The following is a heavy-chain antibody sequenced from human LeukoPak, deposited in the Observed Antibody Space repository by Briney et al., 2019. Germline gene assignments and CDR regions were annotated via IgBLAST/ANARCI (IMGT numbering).Heavy chain of an antibody. D-gene: IGHD1-26*01. V-gene: IGHV4-59*01. CDR2: IYYSGST. CDR3: ARDRVRGSSNPYFDY. CDR1: GASISNFY. Sequence: SETLSLTCTVSGASISNFYWSWIRQPPGKGLEWIGYIYYSGSTNYNPSLKSRVTISIDTSKNQFSLKLSSVTAADTAVYYCARDRVRGSSNPYFDYWGQGTLVTVSS. J-gene: IGHJ4*02.